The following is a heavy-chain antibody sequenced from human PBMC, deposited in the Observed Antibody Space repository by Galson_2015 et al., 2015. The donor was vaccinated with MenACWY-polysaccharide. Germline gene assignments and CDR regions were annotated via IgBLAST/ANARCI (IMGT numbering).Heavy chain of an antibody. J-gene: IGHJ6*02. Sequence: QSGAEVKKPGASVKVSCKASGYNFNTFAITWVRQAPGQGLEWMGWIGGYNGNTNYANQLQGRVIMTTDTSTSTAYMELRGLRSDDTAVYYCARLVGPGAHSSYYYYGMDVWGQGTTVTVSS. CDR2: IGGYNGNT. D-gene: IGHD1-1*01. CDR1: GYNFNTFA. V-gene: IGHV1-18*01. CDR3: ARLVGPGAHSSYYYYGMDV.